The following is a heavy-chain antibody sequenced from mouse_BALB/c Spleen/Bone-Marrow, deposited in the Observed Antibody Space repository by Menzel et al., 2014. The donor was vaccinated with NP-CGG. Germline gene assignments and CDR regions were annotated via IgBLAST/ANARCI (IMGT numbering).Heavy chain of an antibody. D-gene: IGHD4-1*01. J-gene: IGHJ2*01. CDR1: GFTFSSFG. CDR3: TRGGNWDDFDS. CDR2: ISSGSSTI. Sequence: EVQLVESGGGLVQPGGSRKLSCAASGFTFSSFGMHWVRRAPEKGLEWVAYISSGSSTIFYADTVKGRFTVSRDNPKNTLFLQMTSLRSEDTAMYFCTRGGNWDDFDSWGQGTTLTVSS. V-gene: IGHV5-17*02.